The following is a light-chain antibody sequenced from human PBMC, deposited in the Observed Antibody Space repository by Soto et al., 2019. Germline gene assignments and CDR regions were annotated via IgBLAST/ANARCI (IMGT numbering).Light chain of an antibody. Sequence: EVVVTQCPATLSVSPWERATLSSRASESVGRHLAWYHQKPGQAPKLLIFDASTRATGVPARFSGSGSGTDFTLTISSLEPEDFAVYYCQQRSNWPPITFGQGTRLEIK. V-gene: IGKV3-11*01. CDR3: QQRSNWPPIT. CDR1: ESVGRH. J-gene: IGKJ5*01. CDR2: DAS.